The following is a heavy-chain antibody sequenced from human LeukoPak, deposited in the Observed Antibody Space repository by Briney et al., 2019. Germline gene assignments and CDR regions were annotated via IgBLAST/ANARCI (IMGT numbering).Heavy chain of an antibody. Sequence: GGSLRLSCAASGFTFSSYTMNWVRQAPGKGLEWVSSIAGSSGYISYADSVKGRFTISRDNAKKSLYLQMTSLTAEDTAVYYCARDREAYCGGDCHLGFDYWGRGTLVTVSS. V-gene: IGHV3-21*01. CDR1: GFTFSSYT. CDR2: IAGSSGYI. D-gene: IGHD2-21*02. CDR3: ARDREAYCGGDCHLGFDY. J-gene: IGHJ4*01.